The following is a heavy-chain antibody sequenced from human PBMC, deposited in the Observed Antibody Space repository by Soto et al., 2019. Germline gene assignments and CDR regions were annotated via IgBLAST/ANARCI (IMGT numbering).Heavy chain of an antibody. CDR1: GGSISSYY. J-gene: IGHJ6*02. CDR2: IYYSGST. Sequence: SETLSLTCTVSGGSISSYYWSWIRQPPGKGLEWIGYIYYSGSTNYNPSLKSRVTISVDTSKNQFSLKLSSVTAADTAVYYCAGYTWELLSSYYYGMDVWGQGTTVTVSS. CDR3: AGYTWELLSSYYYGMDV. V-gene: IGHV4-59*01. D-gene: IGHD1-26*01.